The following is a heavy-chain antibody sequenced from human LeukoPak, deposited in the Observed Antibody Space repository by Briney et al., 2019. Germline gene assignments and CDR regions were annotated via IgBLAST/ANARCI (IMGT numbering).Heavy chain of an antibody. J-gene: IGHJ5*02. CDR2: ISYDGNNK. D-gene: IGHD1-1*01. V-gene: IGHV3-30-3*01. Sequence: GGSLRLSCAASGFTFSIYAMHWVRQAPGKGLEWVAFISYDGNNKYYADSVKGRFTISRDNSKNTLYLQMNSLGTDDTAVYYCAREPTTGTTTWFDPWGPGNLVSVSS. CDR3: AREPTTGTTTWFDP. CDR1: GFTFSIYA.